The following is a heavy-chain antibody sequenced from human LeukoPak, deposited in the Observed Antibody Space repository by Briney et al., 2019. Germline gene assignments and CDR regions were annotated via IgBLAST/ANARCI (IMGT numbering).Heavy chain of an antibody. CDR1: GGSISSGGYY. CDR2: IYYSGST. D-gene: IGHD4-11*01. CDR3: ARGFSGRSKSVIGWFDP. Sequence: SQTLSLTCTVSGGSISSGGYYWSWIRQHPGKGLEWIGYIYYSGSTYYNPSLKSRVTVSVDTSKNQFSLKLSSVTAADTAVYYCARGFSGRSKSVIGWFDPWGQGTLVTVSS. V-gene: IGHV4-31*03. J-gene: IGHJ5*02.